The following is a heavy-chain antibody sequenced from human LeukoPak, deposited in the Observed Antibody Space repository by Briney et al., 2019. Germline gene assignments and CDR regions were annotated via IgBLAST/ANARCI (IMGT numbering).Heavy chain of an antibody. CDR2: IYYSGST. D-gene: IGHD1-1*01. J-gene: IGHJ6*04. V-gene: IGHV4-39*07. Sequence: SETLSLTCTVSGGSISSSGYYWGWIRQPPGKGLEWIGSIYYSGSTYYNPSLKSRVTISVDTSKNQFSLKLNSLTAADTAVYYCARSPTTERTGTTVDVWGKGTTVTVSS. CDR3: ARSPTTERTGTTVDV. CDR1: GGSISSSGYY.